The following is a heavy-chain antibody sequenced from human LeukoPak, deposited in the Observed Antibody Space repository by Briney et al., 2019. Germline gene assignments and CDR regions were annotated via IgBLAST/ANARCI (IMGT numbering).Heavy chain of an antibody. V-gene: IGHV4-61*02. J-gene: IGHJ6*03. CDR2: IYTSGST. D-gene: IGHD2-2*01. CDR1: GGSISSGSYY. Sequence: KTSQTLSLTCTVSGGSISSGSYYWSWIRQPAGKGLEWIGRIYTSGSTNYNPSLKSRVTISVDTSKYQFSLKLSSVTAADTAVYYCARGRRCSSTSCYAYYYYYYMDVWGKGTTVTVSS. CDR3: ARGRRCSSTSCYAYYYYYYMDV.